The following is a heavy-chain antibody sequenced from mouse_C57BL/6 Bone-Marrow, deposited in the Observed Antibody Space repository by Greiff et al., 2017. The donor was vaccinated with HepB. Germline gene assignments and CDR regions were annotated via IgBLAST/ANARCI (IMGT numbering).Heavy chain of an antibody. CDR1: GYTITSDY. J-gene: IGHJ4*01. D-gene: IGHD1-1*01. V-gene: IGHV3-8*01. CDR3: ARLLRYYAMGC. Sequence: DVKLQESGPGLAKPSQTLSLTCSVSGYTITSDYWHWIRQFPGNKLEYMGYISYSGSTYYNPSLKSRISITRDTYKNQYYLQLKSVTTEDTAAYYCARLLRYYAMGCWGQGTSVTVAS. CDR2: ISYSGST.